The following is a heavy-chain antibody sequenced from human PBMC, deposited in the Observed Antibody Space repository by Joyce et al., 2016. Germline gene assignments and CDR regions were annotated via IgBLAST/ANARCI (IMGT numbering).Heavy chain of an antibody. Sequence: EVQLVESGGALVQPGGSLGLSCAASGFAFSSYWRHWVRQAPGKGLEWVSRIKSDGSITHYADSVKGRFTISRDNAKNTLFLQMNSLRVEDTALYYCGRDYWGTADYWGQGTLVTVSS. J-gene: IGHJ4*02. V-gene: IGHV3-74*01. CDR1: GFAFSSYW. D-gene: IGHD7-27*01. CDR2: IKSDGSIT. CDR3: GRDYWGTADY.